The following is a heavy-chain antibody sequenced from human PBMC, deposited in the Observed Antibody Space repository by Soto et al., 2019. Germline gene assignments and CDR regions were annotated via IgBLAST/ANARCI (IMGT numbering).Heavy chain of an antibody. CDR1: GGTFSSYT. J-gene: IGHJ4*02. V-gene: IGHV1-69*02. CDR3: ASRGDSYATTPFDY. Sequence: QVQLVQSGAEVKKPGSSVKVSCKASGGTFSSYTISWVRQAPGQGLEWMGRIIPILGIANYAQKFQGRVTITADKSTSTAYMELRSLRSEDTAVYYCASRGDSYATTPFDYWGQGTLVTVSS. D-gene: IGHD2-15*01. CDR2: IIPILGIA.